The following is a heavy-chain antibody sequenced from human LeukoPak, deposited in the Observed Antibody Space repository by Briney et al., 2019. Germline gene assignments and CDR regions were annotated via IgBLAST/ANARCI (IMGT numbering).Heavy chain of an antibody. CDR2: IYYGESP. CDR3: ARLGRLSGSSGFFDY. D-gene: IGHD6-6*01. Sequence: SETLSLTCTVSGASISSSSYYWGWVRQPPGKGLEWIGSIYYGESPYYTASLESRVTISVDTSNNQFSLKLSSVTAADTAVYYCARLGRLSGSSGFFDYWGQGALVTVSS. J-gene: IGHJ4*02. V-gene: IGHV4-39*01. CDR1: GASISSSSYY.